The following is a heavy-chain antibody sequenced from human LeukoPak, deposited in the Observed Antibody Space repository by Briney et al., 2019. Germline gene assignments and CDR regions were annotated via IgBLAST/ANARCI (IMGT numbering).Heavy chain of an antibody. J-gene: IGHJ4*02. CDR2: IKQDGSEK. V-gene: IGHV3-7*01. CDR3: ATSMIARYYFDY. CDR1: GFTFSSYW. Sequence: GGSLRLSCAASGFTFSSYWMSWVRQAPGKGVEWVANIKQDGSEKYYVDSVKGRFTISRDNAKNSLYLQMNSLRAEDTAVYYCATSMIARYYFDYWGQGTLVTVSS. D-gene: IGHD3-22*01.